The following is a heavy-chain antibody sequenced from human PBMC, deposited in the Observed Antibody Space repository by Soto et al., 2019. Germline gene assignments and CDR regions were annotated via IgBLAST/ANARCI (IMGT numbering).Heavy chain of an antibody. J-gene: IGHJ3*02. CDR2: LVGSGGGI. D-gene: IGHD2-8*01. CDR1: GFTFSAYA. CDR3: AKDAIACNGVCEPFDM. Sequence: EVQLLESGGGLVQPGGSLRLSCAASGFTFSAYAMSWVRQAPGKGLQWVSGLVGSGGGIKYADSVRGRFTVSRDNSRDTLYLQINRLGAEDTAVYYCAKDAIACNGVCEPFDMRGPGTEVTVSS. V-gene: IGHV3-23*01.